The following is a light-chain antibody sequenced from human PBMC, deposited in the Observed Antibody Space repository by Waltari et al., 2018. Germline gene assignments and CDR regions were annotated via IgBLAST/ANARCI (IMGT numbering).Light chain of an antibody. J-gene: IGKJ5*01. CDR1: QDISNY. CDR3: QQYDNLPP. CDR2: DAS. V-gene: IGKV1-33*01. Sequence: DIQMTQSPSSLSASVGDRVTITCQASQDISNYLNWYQQKPGKAPKRLIYDASNLETGVPSRFSGSGSGTDFTFTISSLQPEDIATYYCQQYDNLPPFGQGTRLEIK.